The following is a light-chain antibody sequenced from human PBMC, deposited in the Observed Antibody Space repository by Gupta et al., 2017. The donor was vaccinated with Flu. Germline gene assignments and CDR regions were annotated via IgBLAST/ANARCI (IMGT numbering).Light chain of an antibody. J-gene: IGKJ1*01. V-gene: IGKV1-39*01. CDR3: QQSYSTTWT. CDR2: TAS. CDR1: QSISIY. Sequence: DIQMTQSPSSLSASVGDRVTIACRASQSISIYLNWYQQKPGKAPKLLIYTASSLQSGVPSRFSGSGSGTDFILTINSLQPEDSATYYCQQSYSTTWTVGQGTKVEIK.